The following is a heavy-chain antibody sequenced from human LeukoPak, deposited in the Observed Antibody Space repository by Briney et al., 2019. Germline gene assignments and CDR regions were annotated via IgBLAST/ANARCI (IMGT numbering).Heavy chain of an antibody. CDR2: IYYSGST. CDR1: GGSISGYY. J-gene: IGHJ4*02. D-gene: IGHD5-18*01. Sequence: SSETLSLTCTVSGGSISGYYWSWIRQPPGKGLEWIGYIYYSGSTTYNPSLKSRVTISVDTSKNQFSLNLSSVTAADTAVYYCARDKQPGDYWGQGTLVTVSS. V-gene: IGHV4-59*01. CDR3: ARDKQPGDY.